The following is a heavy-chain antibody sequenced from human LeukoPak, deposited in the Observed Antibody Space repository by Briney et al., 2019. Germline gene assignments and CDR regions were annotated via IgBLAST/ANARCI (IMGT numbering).Heavy chain of an antibody. V-gene: IGHV1-8*01. CDR2: MNPNSGNT. D-gene: IGHD6-19*01. Sequence: ASVKVSCKASGYTFTSYDINWVRQAPGQGLEWMGWMNPNSGNTGYAQKFQGRVTMTRNTSISTAYMELSSLRSEDTAVYYCARGPVAGIYYYYYYMDVWGKGTTVTVSS. CDR3: ARGPVAGIYYYYYYMDV. CDR1: GYTFTSYD. J-gene: IGHJ6*03.